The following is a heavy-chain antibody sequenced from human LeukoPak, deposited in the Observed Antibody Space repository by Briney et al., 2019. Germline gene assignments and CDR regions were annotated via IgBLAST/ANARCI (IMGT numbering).Heavy chain of an antibody. CDR2: INHSGST. V-gene: IGHV4-34*01. CDR3: ARGRGSSWYFPFDY. CDR1: GGSFSGYY. D-gene: IGHD6-13*01. J-gene: IGHJ4*02. Sequence: PSETLSLTCAVYGGSFSGYYWSWIRQPPGKGLELIGEINHSGSTNYNPSLKSRVTISVDTSKNQFSLKLSSVTAADTAVYYCARGRGSSWYFPFDYWGQGTLVTVSS.